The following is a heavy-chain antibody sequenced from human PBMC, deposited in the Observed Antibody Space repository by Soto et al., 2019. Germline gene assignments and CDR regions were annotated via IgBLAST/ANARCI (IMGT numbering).Heavy chain of an antibody. CDR2: ISLYHHST. CDR3: ARELYSCGGDCPYYMDY. V-gene: IGHV1-46*01. Sequence: QAQLVQSGAEGKKPGASVRVSCKTSGYPFTDYFIHWVRQAPGQGLERMGIISLYHHSTSYAQKFQGRLTGTADTSTTTVYRDLSSLTSEDSAVYWCARELYSCGGDCPYYMDYWGQGTLVTVSS. J-gene: IGHJ4*02. D-gene: IGHD2-21*02. CDR1: GYPFTDYF.